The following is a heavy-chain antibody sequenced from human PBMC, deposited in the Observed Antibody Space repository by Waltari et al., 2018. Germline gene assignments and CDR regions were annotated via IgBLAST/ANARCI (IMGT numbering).Heavy chain of an antibody. CDR1: GFTLSSYY. J-gene: IGHJ4*02. D-gene: IGHD3-3*02. Sequence: QVQLVESGGGVVQPGRSRRLTCVACGFTLSSYYMHWVRQAPGKGIGWVPVTSYDGSRNYYADSVKGRFTISRDNSKNTLYLQMNSLTFEDTAVYYCVRAGLGLLDFVLDYWGQGTLVRVSS. CDR3: VRAGLGLLDFVLDY. V-gene: IGHV3-30*01. CDR2: TSYDGSRN.